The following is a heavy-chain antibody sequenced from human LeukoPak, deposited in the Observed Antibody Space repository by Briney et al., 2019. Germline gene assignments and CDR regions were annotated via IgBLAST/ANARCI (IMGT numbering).Heavy chain of an antibody. D-gene: IGHD1-26*01. Sequence: GGSLRLSCAASGFTFSSYGMHWVRQAPGKGLEWVAVISYDGSNKYYADSVKGRFTISRDNSKNTLYLQMNSLRAEDTAVYYCARASIWERSSGAPYYFDYWGQGTQVTVSS. CDR1: GFTFSSYG. V-gene: IGHV3-30*03. CDR3: ARASIWERSSGAPYYFDY. CDR2: ISYDGSNK. J-gene: IGHJ4*02.